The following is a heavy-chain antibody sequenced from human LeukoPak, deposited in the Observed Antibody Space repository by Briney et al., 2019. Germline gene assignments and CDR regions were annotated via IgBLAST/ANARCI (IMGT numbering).Heavy chain of an antibody. D-gene: IGHD4-11*01. CDR2: INHRGST. Sequence: SETLSLTCGVYGGSFSGYYWTWIRQPPGKGLEWIGEINHRGSTNYNPSLKSRVTISVDTSKNQFSLKLSSVTAADTAVYYCARECPMTTLGGYYYMDVWGKGTTVTVSS. J-gene: IGHJ6*03. CDR3: ARECPMTTLGGYYYMDV. V-gene: IGHV4-34*09. CDR1: GGSFSGYY.